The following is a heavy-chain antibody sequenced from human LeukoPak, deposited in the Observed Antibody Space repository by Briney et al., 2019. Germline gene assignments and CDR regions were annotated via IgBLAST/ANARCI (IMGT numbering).Heavy chain of an antibody. V-gene: IGHV4-61*02. J-gene: IGHJ4*02. CDR2: IYASGTT. CDR3: ARAHGDYSETDY. CDR1: GGSISSGSYC. D-gene: IGHD4-17*01. Sequence: SQTLSLTCTVSGGSISSGSYCWSWIRQPAGKGLEWIGRIYASGTTNYNPSPKSRVTISVDTSKNQFSLKLSSVTAADTAVYYCARAHGDYSETDYWGQGTLVTVSS.